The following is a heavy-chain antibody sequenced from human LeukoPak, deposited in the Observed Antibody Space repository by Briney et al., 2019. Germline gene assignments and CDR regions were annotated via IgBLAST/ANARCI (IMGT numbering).Heavy chain of an antibody. Sequence: GGSLRLSCAASGFTFSSYWMHWVRQAPGKGLVWVSRINSDGSSTSYADSVKGRFTISRDNAKNTLYLQMNSLRAEDTAVYYCARGGTSIVPIYWGQGTLVTVSS. CDR3: ARGGTSIVPIY. V-gene: IGHV3-74*01. CDR2: INSDGSST. CDR1: GFTFSSYW. D-gene: IGHD5-12*01. J-gene: IGHJ4*02.